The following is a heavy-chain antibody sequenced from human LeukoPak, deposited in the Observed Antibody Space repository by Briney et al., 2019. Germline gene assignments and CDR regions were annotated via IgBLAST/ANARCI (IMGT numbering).Heavy chain of an antibody. CDR2: ISGSGGRT. D-gene: IGHD3/OR15-3a*01. CDR1: GFTFSSYA. CDR3: ARKRVGTDDY. V-gene: IGHV3-23*01. Sequence: QSGGSLRLSCAASGFTFSSYATSWVRQAPGKGLEWVSAISGSGGRTDYADSVKGRFNISRDNSKNTLYLQMNSLRAEDTAVYYCARKRVGTDDYWGQGTLVTVSS. J-gene: IGHJ4*02.